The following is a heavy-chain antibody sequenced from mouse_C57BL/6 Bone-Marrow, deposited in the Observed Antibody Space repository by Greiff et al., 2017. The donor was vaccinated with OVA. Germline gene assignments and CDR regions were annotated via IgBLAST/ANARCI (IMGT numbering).Heavy chain of an antibody. V-gene: IGHV1-15*01. Sequence: QVQLQQSGAELVRPGASVTLSCKASGYTFTDYEMHWVKQTPVHGLEWIGAIDPETGGTAYNQKFKGKAILTADKSSSTAYMELRSLTSEDSAVYYCTRGNTYFDYWGQGTTLTVSS. J-gene: IGHJ2*01. CDR2: IDPETGGT. CDR3: TRGNTYFDY. D-gene: IGHD5-2*01. CDR1: GYTFTDYE.